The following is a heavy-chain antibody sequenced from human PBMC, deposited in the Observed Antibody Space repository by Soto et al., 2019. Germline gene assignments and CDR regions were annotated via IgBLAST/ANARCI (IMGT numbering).Heavy chain of an antibody. J-gene: IGHJ6*02. V-gene: IGHV4-4*03. D-gene: IGHD1-1*01. CDR1: GGSITNTNW. CDR2: INHSGST. Sequence: PETLSLTCAVSGGSITNTNWWTWVRQPPGKGLEWIGEINHSGSTNYNPSLKSRVTISIDKPKNQFSLKLISVTAADTAVYYCALGTGYYYHYGIDVWGQGTTVTVSS. CDR3: ALGTGYYYHYGIDV.